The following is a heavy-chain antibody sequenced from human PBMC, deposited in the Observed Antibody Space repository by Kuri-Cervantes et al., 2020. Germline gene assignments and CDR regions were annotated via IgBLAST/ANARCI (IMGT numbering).Heavy chain of an antibody. J-gene: IGHJ4*02. CDR2: ISAYNGDT. CDR1: GYTFTSYG. V-gene: IGHV1-18*01. D-gene: IGHD3-22*01. CDR3: AREVASSGYYYRGYYFDY. Sequence: ASVKVSCKASGYTFTSYGISWVRQAPGQGLEWMGWISAYNGDTNYAQKLQGRVTMTTDTSTSTAYMDLSSLRSEDTAVYYCAREVASSGYYYRGYYFDYWGQGTLVTVSS.